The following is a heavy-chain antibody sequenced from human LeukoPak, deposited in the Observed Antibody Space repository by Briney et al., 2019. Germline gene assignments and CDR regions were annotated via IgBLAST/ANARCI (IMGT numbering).Heavy chain of an antibody. Sequence: SETLSLTCTVSGGSISSGSYYWSWIRQPAGKGLEWIGRIYTSGSTNYNPSLKSRVTISVDTSKNQFSLKLSSVTAADTAVYYCAREWPVYYYYYYMDVWGKGTTVTVSS. V-gene: IGHV4-61*02. D-gene: IGHD6-19*01. CDR3: AREWPVYYYYYYMDV. CDR2: IYTSGST. CDR1: GGSISSGSYY. J-gene: IGHJ6*03.